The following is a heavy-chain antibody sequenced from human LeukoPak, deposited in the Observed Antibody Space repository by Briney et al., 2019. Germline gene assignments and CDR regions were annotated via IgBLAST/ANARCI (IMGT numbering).Heavy chain of an antibody. CDR3: AKAHQWLVPPYYFDY. CDR1: GFTLSSYA. D-gene: IGHD6-19*01. CDR2: ISGSGGST. V-gene: IGHV3-23*01. J-gene: IGHJ4*02. Sequence: GGALGLSFAAPGFTLSSYAMSWGRPAPGEGVEWVSAISGSGGSTYYADSVKGRFTISRDNSKNTLYLQMNSLRAEDTAVYYCAKAHQWLVPPYYFDYWGQGTLVTVSS.